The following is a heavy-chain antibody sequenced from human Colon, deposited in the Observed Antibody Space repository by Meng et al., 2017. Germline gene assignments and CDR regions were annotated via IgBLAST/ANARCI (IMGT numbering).Heavy chain of an antibody. D-gene: IGHD3-9*01. CDR1: GSTLSSYA. J-gene: IGHJ4*02. Sequence: VVQSGAELKKPGASVKVSCKASGSTLSSYAVHWGRQAPGQRLEWMGWINLGNGNTKYSQNFQGRVTITRDTSASTAYMELSSLTSEDTAVYYCTSPIYWGQGTLVTVSS. CDR3: TSPIY. CDR2: INLGNGNT. V-gene: IGHV1-3*01.